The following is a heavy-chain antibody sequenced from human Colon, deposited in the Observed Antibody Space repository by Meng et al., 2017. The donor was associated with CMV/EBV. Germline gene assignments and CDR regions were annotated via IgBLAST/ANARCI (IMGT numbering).Heavy chain of an antibody. D-gene: IGHD1-26*01. V-gene: IGHV3-11*01. J-gene: IGHJ5*02. CDR1: GCTFHDYY. CDR3: AREVGAPFDP. CDR2: INSSGDAM. Sequence: LSCCTSGCTFHDYYMNWIRQAPGEGLEWISYINSSGDAMYYADSVKGRFAISRDNAKNSLYLQMNSLRADDTAVYYCAREVGAPFDPWGQGTLVTVSS.